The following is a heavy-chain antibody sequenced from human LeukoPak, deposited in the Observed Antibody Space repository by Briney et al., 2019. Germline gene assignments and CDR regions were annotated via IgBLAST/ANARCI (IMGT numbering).Heavy chain of an antibody. V-gene: IGHV4-59*01. Sequence: SETLSLTCTVSGGSISSYYWSWIRQPPGKGLEWIGYIYYSGSTNYNPSLKSRVTISVDTSKNQFSLKLSSVTAADTAVYYCARDFFCGGDCPDYWGQGTLVTVSS. J-gene: IGHJ4*02. CDR2: IYYSGST. CDR1: GGSISSYY. D-gene: IGHD2-21*02. CDR3: ARDFFCGGDCPDY.